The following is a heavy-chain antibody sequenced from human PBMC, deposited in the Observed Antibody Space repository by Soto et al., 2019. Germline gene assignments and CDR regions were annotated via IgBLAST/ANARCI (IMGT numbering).Heavy chain of an antibody. Sequence: SETLSLTCAVYVVSFSGYYWTCIRQPPGKWLEWIGEINHTGSTNYNPSLKSRVTISVDPSKNQFSLKLSSVTAADTALYYCARREYSSGIFYVRTHFEYWGQGTLVTVS. J-gene: IGHJ4*02. CDR2: INHTGST. CDR1: VVSFSGYY. CDR3: ARREYSSGIFYVRTHFEY. V-gene: IGHV4-34*01. D-gene: IGHD1-26*01.